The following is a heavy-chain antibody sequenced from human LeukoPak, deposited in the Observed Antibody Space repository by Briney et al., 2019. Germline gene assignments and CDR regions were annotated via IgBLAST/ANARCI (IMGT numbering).Heavy chain of an antibody. CDR3: AREAGDSSGWYNWFDP. V-gene: IGHV3-7*01. CDR1: GFTFSSYW. D-gene: IGHD6-19*01. J-gene: IGHJ5*02. CDR2: IKQDGSEK. Sequence: GGSLRLSCAASGFTFSSYWMSGVRQAPGKGREWVANIKQDGSEKNYVDSVKGRFTISRENAKNSLYLQMNSLRAEDTALYYCAREAGDSSGWYNWFDPWGQGPLVTVSS.